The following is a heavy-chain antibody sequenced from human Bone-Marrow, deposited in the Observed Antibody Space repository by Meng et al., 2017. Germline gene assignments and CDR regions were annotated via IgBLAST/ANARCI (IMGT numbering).Heavy chain of an antibody. V-gene: IGHV3-21*01. CDR1: GFTFSSYS. J-gene: IGHJ4*02. Sequence: LRLCGSGGGLVKPGGSLRLSCAPSGFTFSSYSMNWVRQAPGKGLEWVSSISSSSSYIYYADSVKGRFTISRDNAKNSLYLQMNSLRAEDTAVYFCATGAAATDHWGQGTLVTVSS. CDR2: ISSSSSYI. D-gene: IGHD6-13*01. CDR3: ATGAAATDH.